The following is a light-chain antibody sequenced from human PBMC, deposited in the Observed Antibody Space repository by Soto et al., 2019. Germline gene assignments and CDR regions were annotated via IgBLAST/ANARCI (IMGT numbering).Light chain of an antibody. CDR1: SSNLGSNT. V-gene: IGLV1-44*01. Sequence: QSVLTQPPSASGTPGQRVPISCSGSSSNLGSNTVNWYQQLPGTAPKLLIYRNNHRPSGVPDRFSGSKSGTSASLAISGLQSEDEADYYCAAWDDSLNGTVFGGGTKLTVL. CDR3: AAWDDSLNGTV. CDR2: RNN. J-gene: IGLJ2*01.